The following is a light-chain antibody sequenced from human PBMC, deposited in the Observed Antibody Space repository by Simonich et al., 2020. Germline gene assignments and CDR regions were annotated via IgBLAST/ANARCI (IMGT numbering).Light chain of an antibody. CDR1: SSDVCGYNY. V-gene: IGLV2-14*01. Sequence: QSALTQPASVSGSPGQSLPISCPGTSSDVCGYNYVSRYQQHPGKAPKLMIYDVSKRPSGVSNRFSGSKSGNTASLTISGLQAEDEADYYCSSYTSSSTLVFGGGTKLTVL. CDR3: SSYTSSSTLV. CDR2: DVS. J-gene: IGLJ2*01.